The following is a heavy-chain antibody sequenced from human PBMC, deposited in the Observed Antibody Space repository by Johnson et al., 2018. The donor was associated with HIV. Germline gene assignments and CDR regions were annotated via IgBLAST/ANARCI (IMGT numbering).Heavy chain of an antibody. V-gene: IGHV3-66*01. CDR2: VYSGGTT. D-gene: IGHD2-15*01. CDR3: ARARGDVGGGSCCAFDI. J-gene: IGHJ3*02. CDR1: GFTVSSNY. Sequence: VQLVESGGGVVQPGGSLRLSCAASGFTVSSNYMSWVRQAPGKGLESVSVVYSGGTTHYADSVKGRSTISRDNSKNTLYLQMNSLRAEDTSVYYWARARGDVGGGSCCAFDIWGQGTMVTVSS.